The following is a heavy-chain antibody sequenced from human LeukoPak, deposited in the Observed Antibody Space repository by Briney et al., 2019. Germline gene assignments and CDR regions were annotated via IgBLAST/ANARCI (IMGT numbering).Heavy chain of an antibody. Sequence: GGSLRLSCAASGFTFSSYAMSWVRQAPGKGLEWVSAISGSGGSTYYADSVKGRFTISRDNSKNTLYLQMNSLRAEDTAVYYCAEGCSPRVAAAGGDYWGQGTLVTVSS. CDR2: ISGSGGST. D-gene: IGHD6-13*01. CDR3: AEGCSPRVAAAGGDY. J-gene: IGHJ4*02. V-gene: IGHV3-23*01. CDR1: GFTFSSYA.